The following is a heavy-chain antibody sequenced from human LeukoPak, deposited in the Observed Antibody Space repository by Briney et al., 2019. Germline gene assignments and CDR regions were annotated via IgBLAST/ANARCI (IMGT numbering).Heavy chain of an antibody. J-gene: IGHJ4*02. Sequence: GGSLRLSCATSGFTFSSYGMHWVRQAPGKGLEWVTFILFDGSNKYYADSVKGRFTISRDNSKNTLYLQMNSLRAEDTAVYYCARAPVAGSVIDYWGQGTLVTVSS. D-gene: IGHD6-19*01. V-gene: IGHV3-30*02. CDR3: ARAPVAGSVIDY. CDR2: ILFDGSNK. CDR1: GFTFSSYG.